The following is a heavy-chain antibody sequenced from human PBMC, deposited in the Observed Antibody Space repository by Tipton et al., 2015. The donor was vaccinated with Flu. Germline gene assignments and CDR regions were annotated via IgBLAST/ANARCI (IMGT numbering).Heavy chain of an antibody. V-gene: IGHV4-31*03. CDR3: AREIYYYDISGYKGFEY. D-gene: IGHD3-22*01. CDR2: IYYSGST. CDR1: GGSISSGGAY. J-gene: IGHJ4*02. Sequence: TLSLTCNVSGGSISSGGAYWSWIRQHPGKGLEWIGGIYYSGSTYKHPSLTSRVTISVDRSKNQFSLNLKSVTAADTAVYYCAREIYYYDISGYKGFEYWGQGSLVTVSS.